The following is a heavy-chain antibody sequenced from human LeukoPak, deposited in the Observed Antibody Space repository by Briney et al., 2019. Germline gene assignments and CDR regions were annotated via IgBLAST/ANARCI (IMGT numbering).Heavy chain of an antibody. CDR2: ISYDGSNK. D-gene: IGHD4-17*01. CDR3: AKDGYGDYGAFDI. V-gene: IGHV3-30*18. CDR1: GFTFSSYG. Sequence: PGRSLRLSCAASGFTFSSYGMHWVRQAPGKGLEWVAVISYDGSNKYYADSVKGRFTISRDNSKNTLYLQMNSLRAEDTAVYYCAKDGYGDYGAFDIWGQGTMVTVSS. J-gene: IGHJ3*02.